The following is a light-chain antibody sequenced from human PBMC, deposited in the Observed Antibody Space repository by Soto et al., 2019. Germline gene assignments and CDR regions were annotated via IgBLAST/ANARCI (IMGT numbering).Light chain of an antibody. J-gene: IGLJ1*01. Sequence: QSVLTQPASVSGSPGQSITMSCTGTSTDIGHYDSVSWYQQYPGKAPKLVTYEVTNRPPGISDRFSGSKSDNTASLTISGLQAEDDADYYCSTYTSSSTTYVFGTGTKVTVL. V-gene: IGLV2-14*01. CDR3: STYTSSSTTYV. CDR1: STDIGHYDS. CDR2: EVT.